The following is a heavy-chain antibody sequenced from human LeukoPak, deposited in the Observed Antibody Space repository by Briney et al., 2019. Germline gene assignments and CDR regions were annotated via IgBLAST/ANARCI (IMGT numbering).Heavy chain of an antibody. J-gene: IGHJ4*02. CDR3: AREGILFPRRSYYRDYFDY. CDR1: GFTFSRHG. CDR2: ISYDGSNK. D-gene: IGHD1-26*01. V-gene: IGHV3-30*03. Sequence: GGSLRLSCAPSGFTFSRHGMHWVRQAPGKGLEWVAVISYDGSNKYYADSVKGRFTISRDNSKNTLYLQMNSLRAEDTAVYYCAREGILFPRRSYYRDYFDYWGQGTLVTVSS.